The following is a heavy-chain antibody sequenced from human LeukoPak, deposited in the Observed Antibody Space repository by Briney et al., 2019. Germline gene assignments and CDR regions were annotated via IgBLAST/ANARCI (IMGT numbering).Heavy chain of an antibody. Sequence: GESLKISCKGSGYSFTSYWIGWVRPLPGKGLEWMGIIYPGDSDTRYSPSFQGQVTISADKSISTAYLQWSSLQASDTAMYYCARHPRYCSSTSCYGRPYFDYWGQGTLVTVSS. J-gene: IGHJ4*02. V-gene: IGHV5-51*01. D-gene: IGHD2-2*01. CDR2: IYPGDSDT. CDR1: GYSFTSYW. CDR3: ARHPRYCSSTSCYGRPYFDY.